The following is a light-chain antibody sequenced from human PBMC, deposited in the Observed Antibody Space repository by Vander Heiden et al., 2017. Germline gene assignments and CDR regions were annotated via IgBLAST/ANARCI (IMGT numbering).Light chain of an antibody. CDR3: NARDSSGNPV. Sequence: SSELTQAPAVSVALGQTVRITCQGDSLRSSYASWYQQKPGQAPVLVIYGKNNRPSGIPDRFSGSSAGNTASLTITGAQAEDEADYYCNARDSSGNPVFGGGTKLTVL. V-gene: IGLV3-19*01. CDR2: GKN. J-gene: IGLJ2*01. CDR1: SLRSSY.